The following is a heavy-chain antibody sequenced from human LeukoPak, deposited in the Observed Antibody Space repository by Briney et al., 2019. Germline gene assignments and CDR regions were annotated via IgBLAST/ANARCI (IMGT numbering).Heavy chain of an antibody. D-gene: IGHD5-18*01. V-gene: IGHV4-34*01. CDR1: GGSFSGYY. Sequence: PSGTLSLTCAVYGGSFSGYYWSWIRQPPGKGLEWIGEINHRGSTNYNPSLKSRVTISVDTSKNQFSLKLSSVTAADTAVYYCASTSAMFYFDYWGQGTLVTVSS. CDR3: ASTSAMFYFDY. CDR2: INHRGST. J-gene: IGHJ4*02.